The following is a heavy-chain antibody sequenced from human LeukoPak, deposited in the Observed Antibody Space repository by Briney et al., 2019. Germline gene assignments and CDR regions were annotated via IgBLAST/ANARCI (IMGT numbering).Heavy chain of an antibody. CDR1: GFTFSSYG. D-gene: IGHD1-26*01. J-gene: IGHJ4*02. V-gene: IGHV3-23*01. Sequence: GGSLRLSCASSGFTFSSYGMNGVRQAPGKGLEWVSGISPSGGTTYYTDSVKGRSTISRDNSNNTLYLQMNSLRAEDTAVYYCAKDPRRGVGATGAFDYWGQGTLVTVSS. CDR3: AKDPRRGVGATGAFDY. CDR2: ISPSGGTT.